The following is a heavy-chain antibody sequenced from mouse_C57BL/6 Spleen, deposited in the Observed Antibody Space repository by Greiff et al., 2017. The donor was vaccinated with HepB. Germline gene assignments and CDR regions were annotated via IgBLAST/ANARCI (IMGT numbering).Heavy chain of an antibody. J-gene: IGHJ2*01. V-gene: IGHV1-52*01. CDR3: ARGDSSGYDFDY. CDR1: GYTFTSYW. CDR2: IDPSDSET. Sequence: QVQLKQPGAELVRPGSSVKLSCKASGYTFTSYWMHWVKQRPIQGLEWIGNIDPSDSETHYNQKFKDKATLTVDKSSSTAYMQLSSLTSEDSAVYYCARGDSSGYDFDYWGQGTTLTVSS. D-gene: IGHD3-2*02.